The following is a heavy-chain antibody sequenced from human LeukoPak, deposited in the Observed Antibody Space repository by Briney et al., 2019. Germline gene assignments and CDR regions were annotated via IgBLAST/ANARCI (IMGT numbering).Heavy chain of an antibody. CDR1: GFTFSNYD. J-gene: IGHJ5*02. CDR3: AKDLSRAVAADWFDP. D-gene: IGHD6-19*01. CDR2: ISDSGGST. V-gene: IGHV3-23*01. Sequence: PGGSLRLSCAASGFTFSNYDMSWDRQAPGKGLEWVSSISDSGGSTYYADSVKGRFTISRDNSKNTLYLQMTNLRAADTAVYYCAKDLSRAVAADWFDPGDQGSLVTVSS.